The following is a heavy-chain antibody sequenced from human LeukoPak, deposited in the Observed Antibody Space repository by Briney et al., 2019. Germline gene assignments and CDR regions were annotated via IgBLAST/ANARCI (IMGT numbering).Heavy chain of an antibody. CDR2: ISGSGGST. CDR3: AKVLNSSGFIDY. V-gene: IGHV3-23*01. D-gene: IGHD6-19*01. J-gene: IGHJ4*02. CDR1: GFTFSSYA. Sequence: PGGSLRLSCAAYGFTFSSYAMSWVRQAPGKGLEWVSAISGSGGSTYYADSVKGRFTISRDNSKNTLYLQMNSLRAEDTAVYYCAKVLNSSGFIDYWGQGTLVTVSS.